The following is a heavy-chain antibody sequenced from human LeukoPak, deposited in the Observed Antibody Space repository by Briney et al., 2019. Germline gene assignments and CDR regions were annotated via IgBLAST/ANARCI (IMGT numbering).Heavy chain of an antibody. CDR1: GYTFTGYY. D-gene: IGHD2-2*01. CDR2: INPNSGGT. J-gene: IGHJ6*03. Sequence: ASVKVSCKASGYTFTGYYMHWVRQAPGQGLEWMGWINPNSGGTNYAQKFQGRVTMTRDTSISTAYMELSRLRSDDTAVYYCARVSKYQLPSYYYYMDVWGKGTTVTVSS. V-gene: IGHV1-2*02. CDR3: ARVSKYQLPSYYYYMDV.